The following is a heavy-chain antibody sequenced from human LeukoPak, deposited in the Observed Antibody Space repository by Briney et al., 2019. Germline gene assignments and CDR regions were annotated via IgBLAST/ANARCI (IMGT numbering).Heavy chain of an antibody. CDR2: INHSGST. CDR1: GESFSGDY. D-gene: IGHD3-22*01. V-gene: IGHV4-34*01. CDR3: ARGGAHYYDSSGYPRPFDP. J-gene: IGHJ5*02. Sequence: RSSETLSLTWAVYGESFSGDYWSWIRQPPGKGLEWIGEINHSGSTNYNPSLKSRVTISVDTSKNQFSLKLSSVTAADTAVYYCARGGAHYYDSSGYPRPFDPWGQGTLVTVSS.